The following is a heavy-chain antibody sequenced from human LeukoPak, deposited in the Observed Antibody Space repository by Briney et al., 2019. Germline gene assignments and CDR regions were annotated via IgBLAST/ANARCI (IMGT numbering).Heavy chain of an antibody. J-gene: IGHJ4*02. D-gene: IGHD1-26*01. CDR1: GHSIINSYY. CDR3: ARGDSGSYKYYFDY. Sequence: PSETLSLTCTVSGHSIINSYYWGWIRQPPGKGLEWIGSIYHTGSTYYNSFLKSRVTISVDTSTNQFSLKLNSVTAADTAVYYCARGDSGSYKYYFDYWGQGTLVTVSS. CDR2: IYHTGST. V-gene: IGHV4-38-2*02.